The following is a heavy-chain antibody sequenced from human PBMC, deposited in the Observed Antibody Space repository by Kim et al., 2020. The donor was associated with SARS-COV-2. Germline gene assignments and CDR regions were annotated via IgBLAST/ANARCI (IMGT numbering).Heavy chain of an antibody. CDR3: PNLRGEWFGDLVYVPYGMAD. CDR1: GFTFSSYV. J-gene: IGHJ6*02. Sequence: GGSLRLSCAASGFTFSSYVMSWVRQAPGKGLEWVAGISGSGDSTYYADSVRGQFTISRDNSKNTLSLQMNSLRGEDTALHYCPNLRGEWFGDLVYVPYGMADWGQGTTVTVSS. V-gene: IGHV3-23*01. D-gene: IGHD3-10*01. CDR2: ISGSGDST.